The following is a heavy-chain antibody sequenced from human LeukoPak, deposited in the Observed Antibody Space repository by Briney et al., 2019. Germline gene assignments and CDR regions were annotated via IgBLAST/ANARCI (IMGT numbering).Heavy chain of an antibody. J-gene: IGHJ5*02. Sequence: ASVKVSCKASGYTFTGYYMHWVRQAPGQGLEWMGWINPNSGGTNYAQKFQGRVTMTRDTSISTAYMELSRLRSDDTAVYYCARDHTAVTGTTWFDPWGQGTLVTVSS. D-gene: IGHD1-7*01. V-gene: IGHV1-2*02. CDR2: INPNSGGT. CDR1: GYTFTGYY. CDR3: ARDHTAVTGTTWFDP.